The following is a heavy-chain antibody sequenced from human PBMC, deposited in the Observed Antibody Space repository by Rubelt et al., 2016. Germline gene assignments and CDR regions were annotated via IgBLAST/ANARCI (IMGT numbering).Heavy chain of an antibody. CDR1: GFTFSSYG. CDR2: IWYDGSNK. Sequence: QVQLVESGGGVVQPGRSLRLSCAASGFTFSSYGMHWVRQAPGKGLEWVAVIWYDGSNKYYGDAWKGGFTISRDNSTNRPYLQMNSLRAEDTAVYYCARDAVAEANWFDPGGQGTLVTVSS. D-gene: IGHD6-19*01. V-gene: IGHV3-30*19. CDR3: ARDAVAEANWFDP. J-gene: IGHJ5*02.